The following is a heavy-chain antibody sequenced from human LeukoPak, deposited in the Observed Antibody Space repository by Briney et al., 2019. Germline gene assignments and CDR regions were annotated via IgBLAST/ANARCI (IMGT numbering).Heavy chain of an antibody. CDR2: VSGGGVYT. CDR3: AKRITVSAGYYLDS. D-gene: IGHD2-8*01. Sequence: GGSLRLSCVGSGFSFSSFAMSWVRQAPRKGLEWVSTVSGGGVYTYYADSVKGRFTVSRDDSKSMHFLQMNSLRPEDTALYFCAKRITVSAGYYLDSWGQGTLVTVSS. V-gene: IGHV3-23*01. J-gene: IGHJ4*02. CDR1: GFSFSSFA.